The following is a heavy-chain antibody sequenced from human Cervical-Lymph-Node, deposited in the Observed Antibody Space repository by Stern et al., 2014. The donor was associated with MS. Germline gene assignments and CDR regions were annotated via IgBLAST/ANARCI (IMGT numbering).Heavy chain of an antibody. CDR3: AKDYYDFWSGYYTYYFDY. Sequence: VQLLESGGGVVQPGRSLRLSCAASGFTFSSYAMHWVRQAPGKGLEWLAVISHDGSNKYYADSVKGRFTISRDNSKNTLYLQMSSLRAEDTAVYYCAKDYYDFWSGYYTYYFDYWGQGTLVTVSS. CDR2: ISHDGSNK. V-gene: IGHV3-30*18. J-gene: IGHJ4*02. D-gene: IGHD3-3*01. CDR1: GFTFSSYA.